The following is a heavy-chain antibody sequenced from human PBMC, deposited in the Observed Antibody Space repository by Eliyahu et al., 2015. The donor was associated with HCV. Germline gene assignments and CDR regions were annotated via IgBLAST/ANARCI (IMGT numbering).Heavy chain of an antibody. CDR2: VSSSGYIT. CDR3: VKDLVAQPGFPTNWFDP. V-gene: IGHV3-23*01. Sequence: EVRLLESGGGLAQPGGSLRLSCSASGFXFNXXAVSWVRQAPGKGLEWVSGVSSSGYITHYADVVKGRFTISRDNSKSTLFLQMNSLRADDTATYYCVKDLVAQPGFPTNWFDPWGQGTPVIVSS. CDR1: GFXFNXXA. D-gene: IGHD2-15*01. J-gene: IGHJ5*02.